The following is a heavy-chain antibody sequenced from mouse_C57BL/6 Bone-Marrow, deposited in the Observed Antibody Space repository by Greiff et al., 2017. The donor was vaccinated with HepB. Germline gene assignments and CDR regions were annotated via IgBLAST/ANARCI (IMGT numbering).Heavy chain of an antibody. J-gene: IGHJ3*01. CDR3: AREGLRRRVWFAY. CDR2: INPSSGYT. D-gene: IGHD2-4*01. CDR1: GYTFTSYT. V-gene: IGHV1-4*01. Sequence: VKLVESGAELARPGASVKMSCKASGYTFTSYTMHWVKQRPGQGLEWIGYINPSSGYTKYNQKFKDKATLTADKSSSTAYMQLSSLTSEDSAVYYCAREGLRRRVWFAYWGQGTLVTVSA.